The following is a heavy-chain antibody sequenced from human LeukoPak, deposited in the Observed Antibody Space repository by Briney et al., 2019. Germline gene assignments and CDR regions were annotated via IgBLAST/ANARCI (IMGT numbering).Heavy chain of an antibody. CDR2: IYSSGST. J-gene: IGHJ4*02. V-gene: IGHV4-39*01. CDR1: GGSISSNNYC. D-gene: IGHD1-26*01. CDR3: ARNQSTSRETYFDY. Sequence: SETLSLTCTVSGGSISSNNYCWGWIRQPPGKGLEWIGSIYSSGSTSYSPSLKSRVTISVDTSKNQFSLKLSSVTAADTAVYYCARNQSTSRETYFDYWGQGTLVTVSS.